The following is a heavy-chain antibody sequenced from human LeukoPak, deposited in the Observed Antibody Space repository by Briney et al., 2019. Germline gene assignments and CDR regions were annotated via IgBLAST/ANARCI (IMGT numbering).Heavy chain of an antibody. CDR1: GYSISSGYY. CDR3: ARHGVDTAMVTIDC. Sequence: SETLSLTCAVSGYSISSGYYWGWIRQPPGKGLEWIGSIYHSGSTYYNPSLKSRVTISVDTSKNQFSLKLSSVTAADTAVYYCARHGVDTAMVTIDCWGQGTLVTVSS. D-gene: IGHD5-18*01. J-gene: IGHJ4*02. V-gene: IGHV4-38-2*01. CDR2: IYHSGST.